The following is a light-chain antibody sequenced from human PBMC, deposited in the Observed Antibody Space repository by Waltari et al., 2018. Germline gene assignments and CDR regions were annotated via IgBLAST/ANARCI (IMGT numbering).Light chain of an antibody. CDR1: SSDVGGYDL. Sequence: QTDLTQPASVSGSPGQSITISCTGTSSDVGGYDLVSWYQQHPGKAPKLIIYEVSERPSGLSIRFSVSKSGHTASLTISGLQAEDEAAYYCCSYAGSGDFWVFGGGTKLTVL. CDR3: CSYAGSGDFWV. CDR2: EVS. J-gene: IGLJ3*02. V-gene: IGLV2-23*02.